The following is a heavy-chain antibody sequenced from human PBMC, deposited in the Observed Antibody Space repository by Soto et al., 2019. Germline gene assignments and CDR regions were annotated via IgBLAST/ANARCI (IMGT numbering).Heavy chain of an antibody. J-gene: IGHJ4*02. CDR1: GFTFSSYW. D-gene: IGHD3-22*01. CDR3: AREARLEGSSGYYYFDY. Sequence: GGSLRLSCAASGFTFSSYWMSWVRQAPGKGLEWVANIKQDGSEKYYVDSVKGRFTISRDNAKNSLYLQMNSLRSGDTAVYYCAREARLEGSSGYYYFDYWGQGTLVTVSS. V-gene: IGHV3-7*01. CDR2: IKQDGSEK.